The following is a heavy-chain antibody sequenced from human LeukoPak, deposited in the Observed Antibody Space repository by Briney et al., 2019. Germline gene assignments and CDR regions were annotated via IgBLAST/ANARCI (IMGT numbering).Heavy chain of an antibody. D-gene: IGHD3-10*01. CDR1: GGSFSGYY. J-gene: IGHJ6*03. Sequence: SETLSLTCAVYGGSFSGYYWSWLRQPPGKGLEGIGGIYFSGSTNYNPSLKSRLTISVDAYKNQLSLMLSSVTAADTAVYYCARRGGSQWDYYYYMDVWGKGTTVTISS. V-gene: IGHV4-34*01. CDR2: IYFSGST. CDR3: ARRGGSQWDYYYYMDV.